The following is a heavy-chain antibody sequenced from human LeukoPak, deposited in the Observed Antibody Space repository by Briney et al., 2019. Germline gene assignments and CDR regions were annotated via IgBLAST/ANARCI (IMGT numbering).Heavy chain of an antibody. CDR1: GGSVSSGISY. J-gene: IGHJ4*02. Sequence: PSETLSLTCSVSGGSVSSGISYWSWIRQPPGKGLEWIGEIYHSGSTNYNPSLKSRVTISVDKSKNQFSLKLNSVTAADTAVYYCARDLGWWGQGTLVTVSS. D-gene: IGHD3-16*01. CDR3: ARDLGW. CDR2: IYHSGST. V-gene: IGHV4-39*07.